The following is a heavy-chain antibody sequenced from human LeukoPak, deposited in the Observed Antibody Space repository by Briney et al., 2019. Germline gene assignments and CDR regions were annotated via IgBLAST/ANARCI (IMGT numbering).Heavy chain of an antibody. CDR3: ARDSGERGSGSYLIAY. CDR1: GDSISSSNW. Sequence: SETLSLTCAVSGDSISSSNWWSWVRQPPGKGLEWIGEIYHSGSTNYNPSLKSRVTISVDKSKNQFSLKLSSVTAADTAVYYCARDSGERGSGSYLIAYWGQGTLVTVSS. V-gene: IGHV4-4*02. CDR2: IYHSGST. D-gene: IGHD3-10*01. J-gene: IGHJ4*02.